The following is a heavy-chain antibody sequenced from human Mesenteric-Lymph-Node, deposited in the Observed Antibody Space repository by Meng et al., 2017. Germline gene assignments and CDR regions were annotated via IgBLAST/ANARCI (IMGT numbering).Heavy chain of an antibody. CDR3: ARSPLDGYNYHFDY. CDR2: INPSGGST. J-gene: IGHJ4*02. D-gene: IGHD5-24*01. CDR1: GYTFTSYY. Sequence: QVQLGQSGAEVKKPGASMKVSCKASGYTFTSYYIHWVRQAPGQGLEWMGVINPSGGSTTYSQKLQGRLTMTRDTSTSAVYMELSSLRSEDTAIYYCARSPLDGYNYHFDYWGQGTLVTVSS. V-gene: IGHV1-46*01.